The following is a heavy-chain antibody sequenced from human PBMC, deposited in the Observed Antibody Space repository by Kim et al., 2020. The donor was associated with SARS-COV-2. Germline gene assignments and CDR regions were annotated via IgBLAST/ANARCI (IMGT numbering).Heavy chain of an antibody. CDR3: AKESSGYYYVHSYFDY. J-gene: IGHJ4*02. Sequence: SGEGRVPISEDNSKNTLYLQMNSLRAEDTAVYYCAKESSGYYYVHSYFDYWGQGTLVTVSS. D-gene: IGHD3-22*01. V-gene: IGHV3-23*01.